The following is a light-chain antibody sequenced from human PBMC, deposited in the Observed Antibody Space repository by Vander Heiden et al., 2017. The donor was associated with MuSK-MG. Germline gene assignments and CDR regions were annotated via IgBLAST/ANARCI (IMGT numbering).Light chain of an antibody. CDR3: CSYAGSYTYV. J-gene: IGLJ1*01. V-gene: IGLV2-11*01. Sequence: QSALTQPRQVSGSPGPSVTISCTGTSSDVGGYNYVSWYQQHPGKAPKLMIYDVSKRPSGVPDRFSGSKSGNTASLTISGLQAEDEADYYCCSYAGSYTYVFGTGTKVTVL. CDR2: DVS. CDR1: SSDVGGYNY.